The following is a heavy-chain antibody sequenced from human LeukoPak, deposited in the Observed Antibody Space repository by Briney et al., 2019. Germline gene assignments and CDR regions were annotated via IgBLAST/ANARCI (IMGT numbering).Heavy chain of an antibody. D-gene: IGHD5-24*01. CDR3: ARGNGYTPLDY. J-gene: IGHJ4*02. V-gene: IGHV4-59*01. CDR1: GGSISSYY. CDR2: IYYSGST. Sequence: SETLSLTCTVSGGSISSYYWSWIRQPPGKGLEWIGYIYYSGSTNYNPSLKSRVTISVDTSKNQFSLKLSSVTAADTAVYYCARGNGYTPLDYWGQGTLATVS.